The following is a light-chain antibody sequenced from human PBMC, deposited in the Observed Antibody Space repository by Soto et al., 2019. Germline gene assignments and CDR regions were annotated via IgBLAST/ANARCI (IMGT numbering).Light chain of an antibody. Sequence: QSVLTQPASVSGSPGQSITISCTGTSSDVGGYNYVSWYQQHPGKAPKLMIYEVSNRPSGVSNRFSGSKSGNTASLTISGLQAEDEADYYCSSYTSRSTLAYVFGTGTQLTVL. V-gene: IGLV2-14*01. CDR2: EVS. CDR1: SSDVGGYNY. CDR3: SSYTSRSTLAYV. J-gene: IGLJ1*01.